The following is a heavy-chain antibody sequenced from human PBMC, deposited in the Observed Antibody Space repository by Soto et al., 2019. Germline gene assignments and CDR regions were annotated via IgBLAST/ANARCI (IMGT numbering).Heavy chain of an antibody. CDR2: IYYSGST. V-gene: IGHV4-59*12. CDR3: ARDIVVVPAAMRWDYFDY. Sequence: SETLSLTCTVSGGSISSYYWSWIRQPPGKGLEWTGYIYYSGSTNYNPSLKSRVTISVDTSKNQFSLKLSSVIAADTAVFYCARDIVVVPAAMRWDYFDYWGQGTLVTVSS. J-gene: IGHJ4*02. CDR1: GGSISSYY. D-gene: IGHD2-2*01.